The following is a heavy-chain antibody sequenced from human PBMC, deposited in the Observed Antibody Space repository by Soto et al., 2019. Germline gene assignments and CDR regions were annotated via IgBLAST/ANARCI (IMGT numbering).Heavy chain of an antibody. Sequence: QVQLVESGGGVVQPGRSLRLSCAASGFTFSSHAMHWVRQAPGKGLEWVAVISYDGSKIYYAESVKGRFTISRDNSKNTLYLLVNSLTAEDTAVYFCARDGEDVLRNIPGDAFDIWGQGTMVTVAS. J-gene: IGHJ3*02. CDR1: GFTFSSHA. CDR3: ARDGEDVLRNIPGDAFDI. CDR2: ISYDGSKI. V-gene: IGHV3-30-3*01. D-gene: IGHD3-3*01.